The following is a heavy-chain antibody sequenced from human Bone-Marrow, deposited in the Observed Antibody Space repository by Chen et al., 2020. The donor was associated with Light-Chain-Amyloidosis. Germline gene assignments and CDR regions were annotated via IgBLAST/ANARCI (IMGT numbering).Heavy chain of an antibody. CDR2: IYPDDSDA. J-gene: IGHJ4*02. CDR3: ARRRDGYNFDY. CDR1: GYTFPNYW. V-gene: IGHV5-51*01. Sequence: EVQLEQSGPEVKKPGESLKISCKGSGYTFPNYWIGWVRQMPGKGLEWMGVIYPDDSDARYSPSFEGQVTISADKSITTAYLQCRSLKASDTAMYYCARRRDGYNFDYWCQGTLVTVSS. D-gene: IGHD5-12*01.